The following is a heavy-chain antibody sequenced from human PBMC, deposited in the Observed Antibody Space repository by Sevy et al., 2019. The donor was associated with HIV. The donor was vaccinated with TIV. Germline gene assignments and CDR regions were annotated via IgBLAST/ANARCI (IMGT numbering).Heavy chain of an antibody. CDR1: GGSISSSSFY. CDR3: ARHGYYYYYGMDV. J-gene: IGHJ6*02. CDR2: IYYSGST. V-gene: IGHV4-39*01. Sequence: SETLSLTCTVSGGSISSSSFYWGWIRQPPGKGLEWIGSIYYSGSTYYNPSLKSRVTMSVDTSKNQFSLKLSSVTDADTAVYYCARHGYYYYYGMDVWGQGTTVTVSS.